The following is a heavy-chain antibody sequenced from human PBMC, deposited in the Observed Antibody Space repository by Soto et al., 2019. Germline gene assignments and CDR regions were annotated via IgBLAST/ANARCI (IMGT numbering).Heavy chain of an antibody. Sequence: QVQLVESGGNLVKPGGSLRLSCAASGFTFSDYHMSWIRQAPGKGLEWVSYISSSGAIMYYAGSVKGRFTISRDNAKKSVYLQMNSLRADDTAVYYCLREYSGYDDGNWGQGTLVTVSS. D-gene: IGHD5-12*01. CDR3: LREYSGYDDGN. J-gene: IGHJ4*02. V-gene: IGHV3-11*01. CDR1: GFTFSDYH. CDR2: ISSSGAIM.